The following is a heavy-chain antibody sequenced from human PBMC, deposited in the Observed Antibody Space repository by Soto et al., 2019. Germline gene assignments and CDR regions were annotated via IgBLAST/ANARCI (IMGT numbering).Heavy chain of an antibody. CDR2: IYPGDSDT. J-gene: IGHJ6*03. Sequence: GESLKISCKGSGYSFTSYWNGWVRQMPGKGLEWMGIIYPGDSDTRYSPSFQGQVTISADKSISTAYLQWSSLKASDTAMYYCARWGAAAGPGGLEDYYYYMDVWGKGTTVTVSS. CDR1: GYSFTSYW. D-gene: IGHD6-13*01. V-gene: IGHV5-51*01. CDR3: ARWGAAAGPGGLEDYYYYMDV.